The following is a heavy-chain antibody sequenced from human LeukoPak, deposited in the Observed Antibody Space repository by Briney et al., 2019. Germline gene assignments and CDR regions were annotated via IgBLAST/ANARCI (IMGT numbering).Heavy chain of an antibody. Sequence: GGSLRLSCAASGFTFSSYWMSWVRQAPGKGLEWVAHIKQDGSEKYYVDSVKGRFTISRDNAKNSLYLQMNSLRAEGTAVYYCARGLSDYDFWSGYYTDHDAFDIWGQGTMVTVSS. V-gene: IGHV3-7*01. D-gene: IGHD3-3*01. CDR3: ARGLSDYDFWSGYYTDHDAFDI. CDR2: IKQDGSEK. J-gene: IGHJ3*02. CDR1: GFTFSSYW.